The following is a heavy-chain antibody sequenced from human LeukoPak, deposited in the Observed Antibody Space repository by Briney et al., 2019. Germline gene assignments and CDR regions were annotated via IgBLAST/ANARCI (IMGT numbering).Heavy chain of an antibody. Sequence: ASVKVSCKASGGTFSSHTISWVRQAPGQGLEWMGRITPVIGIANYAKKFQGRVTITAHKSTSTAYMELSSLRSDDTAVYYCARGQPLGISGHGMDVWGQGTTVTVSS. V-gene: IGHV1-69*02. D-gene: IGHD3-10*01. CDR2: ITPVIGIA. CDR1: GGTFSSHT. J-gene: IGHJ6*02. CDR3: ARGQPLGISGHGMDV.